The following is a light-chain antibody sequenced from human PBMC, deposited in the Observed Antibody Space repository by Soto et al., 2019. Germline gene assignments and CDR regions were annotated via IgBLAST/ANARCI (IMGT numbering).Light chain of an antibody. Sequence: DIQMTQSPSSLSASVGDRVTITCRASQSIANYLNWYQQKPGTAPKLLIFAASSLQSGVPSRLSGSGSGTDFTLTISSLQPEDFATYYCQKSFSPPLTFGGATNVDIK. CDR3: QKSFSPPLT. V-gene: IGKV1-39*01. J-gene: IGKJ4*01. CDR2: AAS. CDR1: QSIANY.